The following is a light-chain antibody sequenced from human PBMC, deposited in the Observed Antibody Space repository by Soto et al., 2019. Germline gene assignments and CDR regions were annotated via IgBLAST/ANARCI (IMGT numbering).Light chain of an antibody. CDR2: AAS. CDR3: QQSNSIPHT. CDR1: QSISSY. J-gene: IGKJ2*01. Sequence: DIQMTQSPSSLSASVGDRVTITCRASQSISSYLNRYQQNPGKAPKLLIYAASSLQSGFPSRFTGSGSGTDFTLTISRLQPEDFATYDDQQSNSIPHTFGQGTKLESK. V-gene: IGKV1-39*01.